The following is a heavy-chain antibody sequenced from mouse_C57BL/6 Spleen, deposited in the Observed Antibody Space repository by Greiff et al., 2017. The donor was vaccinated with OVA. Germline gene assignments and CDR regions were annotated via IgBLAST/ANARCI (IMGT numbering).Heavy chain of an antibody. CDR1: GYAFSSSW. D-gene: IGHD1-1*01. CDR3: ARDGITTVVADYAMDY. V-gene: IGHV1-82*01. J-gene: IGHJ4*01. CDR2: IYPGDGDT. Sequence: VQLQQSGPELVKPGASVKISCKASGYAFSSSWMNWVKQRPGKGLEWIGRIYPGDGDTNYNGKFKGKATLTADKSSSTAYMQLSSLTSEDSAVYCCARDGITTVVADYAMDYWGQGTSVTVSS.